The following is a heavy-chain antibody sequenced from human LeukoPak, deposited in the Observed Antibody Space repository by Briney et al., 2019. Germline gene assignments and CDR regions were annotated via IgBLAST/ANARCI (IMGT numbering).Heavy chain of an antibody. CDR3: ARGLGVAAAGKAY. CDR2: IGSSGGGT. CDR1: GLTFNNYA. J-gene: IGHJ4*02. D-gene: IGHD6-13*01. Sequence: GGSLRLSCEASGLTFNNYAMHWVRQSSGKGLEWVSGIGSSGGGTYYADSVKGRFTISRDNAKNSLYLQMNSLRAEDTAVYYCARGLGVAAAGKAYWGQGTLVTVSS. V-gene: IGHV3-21*01.